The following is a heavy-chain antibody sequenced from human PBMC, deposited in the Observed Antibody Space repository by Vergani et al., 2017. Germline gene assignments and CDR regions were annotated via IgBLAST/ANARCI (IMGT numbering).Heavy chain of an antibody. Sequence: EVQLVESGGGLVKPGGSLRLSCAASGFTSSSYSMNWVRQAPGKGLEWVSSISSSSSYIYYADSVKGRFTISRDNAKNSLYLQMNSLRAEDTAVYYCARGPTYYYDSSGYSHDYWGQGTLVTVSS. CDR2: ISSSSSYI. CDR3: ARGPTYYYDSSGYSHDY. V-gene: IGHV3-21*01. J-gene: IGHJ4*02. CDR1: GFTSSSYS. D-gene: IGHD3-22*01.